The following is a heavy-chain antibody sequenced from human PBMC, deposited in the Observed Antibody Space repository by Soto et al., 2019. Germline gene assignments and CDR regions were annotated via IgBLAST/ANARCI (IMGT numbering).Heavy chain of an antibody. V-gene: IGHV1-69*06. CDR3: ARWVVRSSSSGHYYYYGMDV. D-gene: IGHD6-6*01. CDR2: IIPIFGTA. CDR1: GGTFSSYA. J-gene: IGHJ6*02. Sequence: SVKVSCKASGGTFSSYAISWVRQAPGQGLEWMGGIIPIFGTANYAQKFQGRVTITADKSTSTAYMELSSLRSEDTAVYYCARWVVRSSSSGHYYYYGMDVWGQGTTVTVSS.